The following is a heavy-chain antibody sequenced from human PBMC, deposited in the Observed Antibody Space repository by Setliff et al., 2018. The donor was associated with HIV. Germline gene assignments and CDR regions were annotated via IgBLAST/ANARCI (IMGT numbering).Heavy chain of an antibody. Sequence: GGSLRLSCAASGFMFGVDWMSWVRQTPGKGLEWVVSVTPDGGDKYYANSMKGRFTISRDNAKNSLYLQLNSLRAEDTAIYFCAGDDGGYTFGVFFDYWGRGTPVTVSS. V-gene: IGHV3-7*01. CDR2: VTPDGGDK. CDR1: GFMFGVDW. J-gene: IGHJ4*02. D-gene: IGHD5-18*01. CDR3: AGDDGGYTFGVFFDY.